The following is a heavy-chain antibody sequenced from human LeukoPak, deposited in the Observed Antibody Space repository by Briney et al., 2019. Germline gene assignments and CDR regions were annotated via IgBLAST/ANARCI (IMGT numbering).Heavy chain of an antibody. V-gene: IGHV4-4*02. J-gene: IGHJ4*02. CDR2: IYHSGST. CDR3: ARKELILWFGDHEGYFDY. Sequence: SETLSLTCAVSGGSISSSNWWSWVRQPPGKGLEWIGEIYHSGSTNYNPSLKSRVTISVDKSKNQFSLKLSSVTAADTAVYYCARKELILWFGDHEGYFDYWGQGTLVTVSS. D-gene: IGHD3-10*01. CDR1: GGSISSSNW.